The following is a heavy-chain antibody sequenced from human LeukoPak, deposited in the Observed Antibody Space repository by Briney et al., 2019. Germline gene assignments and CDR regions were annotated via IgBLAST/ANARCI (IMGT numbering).Heavy chain of an antibody. J-gene: IGHJ6*02. CDR2: IIPIFGTA. V-gene: IGHV1-69*13. CDR1: GYTFTSYG. D-gene: IGHD2-15*01. Sequence: ASVKVSCKASGYTFTSYGISWVRQAPGQGLEWMGGIIPIFGTAHYAQKFQGRVTITADESTSTAYMELSSLRSEDTAVYYCARSVVVAATYYYYYGMDVWGQGTTVTVSS. CDR3: ARSVVVAATYYYYYGMDV.